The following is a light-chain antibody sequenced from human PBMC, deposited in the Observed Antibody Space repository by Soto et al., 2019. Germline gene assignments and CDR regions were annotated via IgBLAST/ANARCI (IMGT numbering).Light chain of an antibody. CDR3: QQYNTYSPT. J-gene: IGKJ1*01. Sequence: DIQMTQSPSTLSSFVGDSVTITCRASQSISSWLAWYQQKPGKAPNLLIYKASSLESGVPSRFSGSGSGTEFTLTISSLQPDDFATYYCQQYNTYSPTFGQGTKVEIK. CDR1: QSISSW. V-gene: IGKV1-5*03. CDR2: KAS.